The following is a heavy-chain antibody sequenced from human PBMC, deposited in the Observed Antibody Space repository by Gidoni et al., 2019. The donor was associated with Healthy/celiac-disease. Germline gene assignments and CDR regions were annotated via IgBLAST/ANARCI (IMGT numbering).Heavy chain of an antibody. CDR2: ISWNSGSI. D-gene: IGHD2-15*01. Sequence: EVQLVESGGGLVQPGRSLRLSWAASGFTVDDDAMHWVRQAPGKGLEWVSGISWNSGSIGYADSVKGRFTISRDNAKNSLYLQMNSLRAEDTALYYCAKTGGRYYYYYGMDVWGQGTTVTVSS. J-gene: IGHJ6*02. CDR1: GFTVDDDA. CDR3: AKTGGRYYYYYGMDV. V-gene: IGHV3-9*01.